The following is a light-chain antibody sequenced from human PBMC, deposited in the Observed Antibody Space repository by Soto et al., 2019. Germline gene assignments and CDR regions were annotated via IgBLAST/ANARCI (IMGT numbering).Light chain of an antibody. V-gene: IGLV4-69*01. Sequence: QPVLTQSPSASASLGASVNLTCTLSSRHSSYAIAWHQQQPEKGPRYLMKINSDGGHKKGDGIPDRFSGSSSGADRYLTISSLQSEDEADYYCQTWATGIRVFGGGTQLTVL. CDR1: SRHSSYA. CDR2: INSDGGH. CDR3: QTWATGIRV. J-gene: IGLJ2*01.